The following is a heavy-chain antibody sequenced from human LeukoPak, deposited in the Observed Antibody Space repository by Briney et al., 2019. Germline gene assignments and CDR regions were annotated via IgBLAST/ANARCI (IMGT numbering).Heavy chain of an antibody. CDR1: GFTFSSYW. CDR3: AREGWGYCSGGSCFDAFDI. J-gene: IGHJ3*02. V-gene: IGHV3-7*01. Sequence: GESLRLSCAASGFTFSSYWMSWVRQAPGKGLEWVANIKQDGSEKYYVDSVKGRFTISRDNAKNSLYLQMNSLRAEDTAVYYCAREGWGYCSGGSCFDAFDIWGQGTMVTVSS. D-gene: IGHD2-15*01. CDR2: IKQDGSEK.